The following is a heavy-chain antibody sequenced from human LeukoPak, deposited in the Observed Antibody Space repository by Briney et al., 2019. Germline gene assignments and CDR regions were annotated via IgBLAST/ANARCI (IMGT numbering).Heavy chain of an antibody. J-gene: IGHJ4*02. Sequence: GGSLRLSCAASGFTSSNDWMCWVRQAPGKGLEWVANINQDESKKYYADSVKGRFTISRGNAKNSLYLQMSSLTAEDTAIYYCARDHAYRADYWGQGALVTVSS. CDR2: INQDESKK. CDR3: ARDHAYRADY. V-gene: IGHV3-7*01. CDR1: GFTSSNDW. D-gene: IGHD2-2*01.